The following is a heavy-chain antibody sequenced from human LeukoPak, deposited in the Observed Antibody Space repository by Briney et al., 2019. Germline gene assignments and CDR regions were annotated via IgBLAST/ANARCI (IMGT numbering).Heavy chain of an antibody. D-gene: IGHD2-2*01. CDR1: GFTFSSYG. Sequence: GGSLRLSCAASGFTFSSYGMHGVRQAPGKGLEWVAVIWYDGSNKYYADSVKGRFTISRDNSKNTLYLQMNSLRAEDTAVYYGARVGTGYCSSTSCLSDYYYYGMDVWGQGTTVTVSS. J-gene: IGHJ6*02. V-gene: IGHV3-33*01. CDR3: ARVGTGYCSSTSCLSDYYYYGMDV. CDR2: IWYDGSNK.